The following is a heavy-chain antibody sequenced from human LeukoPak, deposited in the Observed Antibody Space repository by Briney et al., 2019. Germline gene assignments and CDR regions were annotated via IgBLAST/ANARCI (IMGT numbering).Heavy chain of an antibody. CDR2: ISATTGGT. J-gene: IGHJ3*02. CDR3: ASRMTMFGVAQRAFDI. CDR1: GLTSNNYG. D-gene: IGHD3-3*01. Sequence: PGGSLRLSCAASGLTSNNYGMSWVRQAPGKGLEWVSSISATTGGTYYGDSVKGRFTISRDNSKNTLYLQMNSLRVEDTAVYYCASRMTMFGVAQRAFDIWGQGTMVTVSS. V-gene: IGHV3-23*01.